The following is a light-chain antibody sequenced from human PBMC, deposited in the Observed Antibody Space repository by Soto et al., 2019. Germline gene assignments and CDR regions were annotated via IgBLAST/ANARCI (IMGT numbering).Light chain of an antibody. Sequence: EIVLTQSPGTLSLSPGKRATLSCRASQSVSSSYLAWYQQKPGQAPRLLIYGASSRATGIPDRFSGSGSGTDFPLTISRLEPEDFAVYSCQQYGSSPNTFGQGTKLQIK. CDR3: QQYGSSPNT. J-gene: IGKJ2*01. CDR2: GAS. CDR1: QSVSSSY. V-gene: IGKV3-20*01.